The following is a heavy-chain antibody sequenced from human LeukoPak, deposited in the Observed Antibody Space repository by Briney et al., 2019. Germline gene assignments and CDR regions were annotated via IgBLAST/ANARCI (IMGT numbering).Heavy chain of an antibody. CDR1: GFTFDDYA. J-gene: IGHJ4*02. Sequence: PGRSLRLSCAASGFTFDDYAMHWVRQAPGKGPEWVSGISWNSGSIGYADSVKGRFTISRDNAKNSLYLQMNSLRAEDTALYYCAKGAIAVAGTFYFDYWGQGTLVTVSS. CDR3: AKGAIAVAGTFYFDY. V-gene: IGHV3-9*01. D-gene: IGHD6-19*01. CDR2: ISWNSGSI.